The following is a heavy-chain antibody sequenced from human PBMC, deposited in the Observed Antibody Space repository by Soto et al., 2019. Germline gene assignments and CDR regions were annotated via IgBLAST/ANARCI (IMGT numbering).Heavy chain of an antibody. J-gene: IGHJ4*02. CDR3: ARCIRSLEWLPEY. CDR2: LNPSSGGT. Sequence: QVQLVQSGAEVKKPGASVKVSCKTSGYTFTDYYIHWVRQAPGQGLEWMGWLNPSSGGTNYAQKFQGRVTMARDTSISTASMELSRLRSDDTAVYYCARCIRSLEWLPEYWGQGTLVTVSS. CDR1: GYTFTDYY. D-gene: IGHD3-3*01. V-gene: IGHV1-2*02.